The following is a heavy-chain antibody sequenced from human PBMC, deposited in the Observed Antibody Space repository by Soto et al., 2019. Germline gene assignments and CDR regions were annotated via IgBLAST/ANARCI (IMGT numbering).Heavy chain of an antibody. V-gene: IGHV1-69*01. Sequence: QVQLVQSGAEVKKRGSSVKVSCKASGGTFSSYAISWVRQAPGQGLEWMGGIIPIFGTANYAQKFQGRVTITADESTSTAYMELSSLRSEDTAVYYCARDAARGSYSVGLNWFDPWGQGTLVTVSS. J-gene: IGHJ5*02. CDR1: GGTFSSYA. D-gene: IGHD1-26*01. CDR3: ARDAARGSYSVGLNWFDP. CDR2: IIPIFGTA.